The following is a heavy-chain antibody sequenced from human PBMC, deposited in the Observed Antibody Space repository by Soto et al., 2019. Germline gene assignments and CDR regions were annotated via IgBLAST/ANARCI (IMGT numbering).Heavy chain of an antibody. Sequence: QVQLQESGPGLVKPSEILSLTCTVSGGSISSYYWSWIRPPPGKGLEWIGYIYYSGSTNYNPSLKSRVTMSVDTASNQFSLKLTSVTAADTAVYYCATNAAQWLSWFDHWGQGTLVTVSS. CDR1: GGSISSYY. V-gene: IGHV4-59*01. D-gene: IGHD3-22*01. J-gene: IGHJ5*02. CDR2: IYYSGST. CDR3: ATNAAQWLSWFDH.